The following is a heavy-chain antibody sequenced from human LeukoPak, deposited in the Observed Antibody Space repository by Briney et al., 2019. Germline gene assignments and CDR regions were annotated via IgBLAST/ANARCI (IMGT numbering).Heavy chain of an antibody. J-gene: IGHJ4*02. CDR2: IDSSGSNT. CDR3: AXISTVTANFHH. CDR1: GFSLGNYG. D-gene: IGHD4-17*01. V-gene: IGHV3-23*01. Sequence: GGCLRLACAVSGFSLGNYGMGWVRQAPGKGRGWGTSIDSSGSNTTSAEWVKGRFTMARDNSENTGERRMKRRRAEDREVCWCAXISTVTANFHHWGQGTLVTVSS.